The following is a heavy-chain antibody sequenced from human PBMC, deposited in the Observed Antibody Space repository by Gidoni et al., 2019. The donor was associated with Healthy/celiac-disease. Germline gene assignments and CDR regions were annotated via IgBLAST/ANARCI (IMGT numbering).Heavy chain of an antibody. CDR1: GGSFSGFY. Sequence: QVQLQQWGAGLLQPSETLSLPFAFYGGSFSGFYWSWIRQPPGKGLEWIGEINHSGSTNYNPSLKSRVTISVDTSKNQFSLKLSSVTAADTAVYDCARSPAVLVPADQYHRGMDVWGQGTTVTVSS. V-gene: IGHV4-34*01. J-gene: IGHJ6*02. CDR2: INHSGST. CDR3: ARSPAVLVPADQYHRGMDV. D-gene: IGHD2-2*01.